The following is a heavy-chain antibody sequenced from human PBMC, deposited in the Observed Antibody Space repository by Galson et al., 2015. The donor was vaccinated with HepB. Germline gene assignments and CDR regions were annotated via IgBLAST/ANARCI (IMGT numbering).Heavy chain of an antibody. CDR1: GGSISSSNW. CDR2: INHSGST. J-gene: IGHJ4*02. D-gene: IGHD6-19*01. CDR3: ARGPGIAVAGWVSSHFDY. Sequence: ETLSLTCAVSGGSISSSNWWSWVRQPPGKGLEWIGEINHSGSTNYNPSLKSRVTISVDTSKNQFSLKLSSVTAAATAVYYCARGPGIAVAGWVSSHFDYWGQGTLVTVSS. V-gene: IGHV4-4*02.